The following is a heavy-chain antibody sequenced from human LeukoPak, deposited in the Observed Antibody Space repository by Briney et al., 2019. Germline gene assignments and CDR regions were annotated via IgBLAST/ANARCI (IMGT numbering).Heavy chain of an antibody. CDR3: ARDRYGSGGVDY. V-gene: IGHV4-61*02. CDR2: IYGSGST. D-gene: IGHD3-10*01. CDR1: GGSIGSGSYY. Sequence: PSQTLSLTCTVSGGSIGSGSYYWSWIRQPAGKGLEWIGRIYGSGSTNYNPSLKSRVTIAVDTSKNQFSLKLSSVTAADTAVYYCARDRYGSGGVDYWGQGTLVTVSS. J-gene: IGHJ4*02.